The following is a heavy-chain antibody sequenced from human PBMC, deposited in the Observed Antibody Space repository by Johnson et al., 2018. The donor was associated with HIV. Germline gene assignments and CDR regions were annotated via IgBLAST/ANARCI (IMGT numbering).Heavy chain of an antibody. J-gene: IGHJ3*02. CDR1: GLSFSDYG. V-gene: IGHV3-30*04. CDR3: ARGRITMIVVDLRGGGFDI. Sequence: QVQLVESGGGVVQPGRSVRLSCAASGLSFSDYGMHWVRQAPGKGLEWVAVISFDGTNEYYADSVRGRFTISSDNSNNTLYLQMNSLRAEDTAVDYCARGRITMIVVDLRGGGFDIWGQGTMVTVSS. CDR2: ISFDGTNE. D-gene: IGHD3-22*01.